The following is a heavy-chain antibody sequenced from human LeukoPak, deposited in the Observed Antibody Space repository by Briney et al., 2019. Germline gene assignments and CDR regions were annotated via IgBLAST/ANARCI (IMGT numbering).Heavy chain of an antibody. J-gene: IGHJ6*03. D-gene: IGHD2-21*02. Sequence: ASVKVSCKASGYTFTSYGISWVRQAPGQGLEWMGWISAYNGNTNYAQKLQGRVTMTTDTSTSTAYMELRSLRSDDTAVYYCAREERAMVVTAIHNYYYYYYMDVWGKGTTVTVSS. CDR3: AREERAMVVTAIHNYYYYYYMDV. V-gene: IGHV1-18*01. CDR1: GYTFTSYG. CDR2: ISAYNGNT.